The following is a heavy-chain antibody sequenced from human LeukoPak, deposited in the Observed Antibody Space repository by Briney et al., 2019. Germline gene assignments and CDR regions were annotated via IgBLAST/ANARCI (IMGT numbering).Heavy chain of an antibody. CDR3: AVGAGYWFDP. V-gene: IGHV4-59*08. D-gene: IGHD3-16*01. Sequence: SETLSLTCTVSGGSISSYYWSWIRQPPGKGLEWIGYIYYSGSTNYNPSLKSRVTISVDTSKNQFSLKLSSVTAAVTAVYYCAVGAGYWFDPWGQGTLVTVSS. J-gene: IGHJ5*02. CDR1: GGSISSYY. CDR2: IYYSGST.